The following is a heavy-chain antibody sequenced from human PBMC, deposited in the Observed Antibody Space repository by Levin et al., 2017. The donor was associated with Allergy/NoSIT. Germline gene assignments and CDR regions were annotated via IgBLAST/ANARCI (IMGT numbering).Heavy chain of an antibody. D-gene: IGHD3-16*01. J-gene: IGHJ4*02. V-gene: IGHV1-46*01. Sequence: GGSLRLSCKASGYTFTSYYMHWVRQAPGQGLEWMGIINPSGGSTSYAQKFQGRVTMTRDTSTSTVYMELSSLRSEDTAVYYCARIWAAGSKHFDYWGQGTLVTVSS. CDR3: ARIWAAGSKHFDY. CDR2: INPSGGST. CDR1: GYTFTSYY.